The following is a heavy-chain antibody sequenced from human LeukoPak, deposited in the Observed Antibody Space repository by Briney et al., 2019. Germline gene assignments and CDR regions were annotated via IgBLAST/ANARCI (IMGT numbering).Heavy chain of an antibody. V-gene: IGHV4-30-2*01. CDR2: IYHSGST. CDR1: GGSISSGGYS. D-gene: IGHD3-22*01. Sequence: PSQTLSLTCAVSGGSISSGGYSWSWIRQPPGKGLEWIGYIYHSGSTYYNPSLKSRVTISVDRSKNQFSLKLSSVTAADTAVYYCARGSVGYYDSSGSIDYWGQGTLVTVSS. CDR3: ARGSVGYYDSSGSIDY. J-gene: IGHJ4*02.